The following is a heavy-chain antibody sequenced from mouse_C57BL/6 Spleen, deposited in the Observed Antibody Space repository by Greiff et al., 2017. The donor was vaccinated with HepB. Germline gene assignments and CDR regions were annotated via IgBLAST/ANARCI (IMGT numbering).Heavy chain of an antibody. CDR1: GYAFSSSW. CDR3: ARGGAAQVYFDY. D-gene: IGHD3-2*02. V-gene: IGHV1-82*01. J-gene: IGHJ2*01. CDR2: IYPGDGDT. Sequence: QVQLQQSRPELVKPGASVKISCKASGYAFSSSWMNWVKQRPGKGLEWIGRIYPGDGDTNYNGKFKGKATLTADKSSSTAYMQLSSLTSEDSAVYFCARGGAAQVYFDYWGQGTTLTVSS.